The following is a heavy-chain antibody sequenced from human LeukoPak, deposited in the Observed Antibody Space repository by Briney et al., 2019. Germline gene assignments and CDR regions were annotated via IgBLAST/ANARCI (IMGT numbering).Heavy chain of an antibody. CDR3: AKEPPYCGGDCYFLLDY. CDR2: ISGSGDTT. J-gene: IGHJ4*02. D-gene: IGHD2-21*02. V-gene: IGHV3-23*01. CDR1: GFTFSNYA. Sequence: GGSLRLSCAASGFTFSNYAMGWVRQAPGKGLEWVSSISGSGDTTYYADSVKGRFTISRDNSKNTLYLQVNSLRAEDTGVYYCAKEPPYCGGDCYFLLDYWGQGTLVIVSS.